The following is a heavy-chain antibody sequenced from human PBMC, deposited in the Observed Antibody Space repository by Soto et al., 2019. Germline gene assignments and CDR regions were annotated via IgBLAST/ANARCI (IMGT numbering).Heavy chain of an antibody. D-gene: IGHD3-22*01. CDR2: ISPSSSSI. CDR1: GFTFSSYS. J-gene: IGHJ4*02. V-gene: IGHV3-48*01. Sequence: GGSLRLSCAASGFTFSSYSMHWVRQAPGKGLEWVSYISPSSSSIYYADSVKGRFTISRDNAKNSLYLQMNSLRAEDTAVYYCASPIYYYDSSGYYNWGQGTLVTVSS. CDR3: ASPIYYYDSSGYYN.